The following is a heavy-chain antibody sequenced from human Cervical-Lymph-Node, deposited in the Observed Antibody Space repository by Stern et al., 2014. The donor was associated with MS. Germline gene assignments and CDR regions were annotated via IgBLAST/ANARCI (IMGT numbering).Heavy chain of an antibody. D-gene: IGHD4-23*01. CDR1: GYTLTSYY. V-gene: IGHV1-46*04. J-gene: IGHJ4*02. CDR2: INPRGGNT. Sequence: VQLVESGAEVRTPGASVKVSCKTSGYTLTSYYMHWVRQAPGQGLEWLGVINPRGGNTHSAKKLQGRVNMTGDTSTSTVYMQLSSLRSEDTAVYYCARGGVRYTGNYGGYYFDSWGQGTLVTVSS. CDR3: ARGGVRYTGNYGGYYFDS.